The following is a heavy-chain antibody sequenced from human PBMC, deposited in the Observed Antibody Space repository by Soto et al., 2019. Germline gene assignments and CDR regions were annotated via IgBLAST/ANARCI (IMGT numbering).Heavy chain of an antibody. CDR1: GYTFTSYD. CDR2: MNPNSGNT. D-gene: IGHD3-3*01. J-gene: IGHJ3*02. CDR3: ATIITYNYDFWSGKTYGAFYI. Sequence: ASVKVSCKASGYTFTSYDINWVRQATGQGLEWMGWMNPNSGNTGYAQKFQGRVTMTRNTSISTAYMELSSLRSEDTAVYYCATIITYNYDFWSGKTYGAFYICGQGTKVTVSS. V-gene: IGHV1-8*01.